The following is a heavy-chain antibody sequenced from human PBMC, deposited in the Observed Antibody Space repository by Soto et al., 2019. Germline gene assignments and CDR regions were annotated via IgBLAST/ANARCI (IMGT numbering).Heavy chain of an antibody. V-gene: IGHV3-7*04. CDR2: INQDGSQK. CDR3: AGGTGWITDC. Sequence: GESLKISCAASGFTFSNYWMNWVRQAPGKGLEWVANINQDGSQKYYVDSVKGRFTISRDNAKKSLFLQMNRLSDEDTAVYYCAGGTGWITDCWGQGTVVTVSS. D-gene: IGHD6-19*01. J-gene: IGHJ4*02. CDR1: GFTFSNYW.